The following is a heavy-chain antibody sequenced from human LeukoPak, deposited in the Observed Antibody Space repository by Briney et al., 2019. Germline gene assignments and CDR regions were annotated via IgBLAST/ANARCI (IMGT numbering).Heavy chain of an antibody. CDR1: GFTFSSYG. D-gene: IGHD3-10*01. CDR3: AKEYYYGSGSYLFDY. V-gene: IGHV3-30*18. Sequence: PGGSLRLSCAASGFTFSSYGMHWVRQAPGKGLEWVAVISYDGSNKYYADSVKGRFTISRDNSKNTLYLQMNSLRAEDTAVYYCAKEYYYGSGSYLFDYWGQGTLVTVSS. CDR2: ISYDGSNK. J-gene: IGHJ4*02.